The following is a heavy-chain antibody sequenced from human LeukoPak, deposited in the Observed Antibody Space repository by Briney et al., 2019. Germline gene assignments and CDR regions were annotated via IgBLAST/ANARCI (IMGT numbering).Heavy chain of an antibody. V-gene: IGHV3-9*03. J-gene: IGHJ1*01. D-gene: IGHD6-19*01. CDR3: AKDGSGWYRYFQH. CDR2: ISWNSGSI. Sequence: GGSLRLSCAASGFTFDDYAMHWVRQAPGKGLEWVSGISWNSGSIGYADSVKGRFTISRDNAKNSLYLQMNSLRAEDMALYYCAKDGSGWYRYFQHWGQGTLVTVSS. CDR1: GFTFDDYA.